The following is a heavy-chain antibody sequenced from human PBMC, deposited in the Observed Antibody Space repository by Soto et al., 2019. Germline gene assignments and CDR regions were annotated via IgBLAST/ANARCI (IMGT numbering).Heavy chain of an antibody. CDR2: IYYSGST. CDR1: GGSISSYY. V-gene: IGHV4-59*01. D-gene: IGHD5-12*01. CDR3: ARGNRDGYNLISTQFDY. Sequence: SETLSLTCTVSGGSISSYYWSWIRQPPGKGLEWIVYIYYSGSTNYNPSLKSRVTISVDTSKNQFSLKLSSVTAADTAVYYCARGNRDGYNLISTQFDYWGQGTLGTVSP. J-gene: IGHJ4*02.